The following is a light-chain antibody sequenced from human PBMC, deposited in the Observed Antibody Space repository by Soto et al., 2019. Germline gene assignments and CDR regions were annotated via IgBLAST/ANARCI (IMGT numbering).Light chain of an antibody. CDR2: GAF. Sequence: EIVITQSPVTLSVSPGERATLSCRASQSINNNLAWYQQKPGQAPSLLIYGAFTRATGIPARFSGTGSGTEFTLTISSLEPEDFAVYYCQQRSDWPWTFGQGTKVDIK. V-gene: IGKV3-11*01. CDR1: QSINNN. CDR3: QQRSDWPWT. J-gene: IGKJ1*01.